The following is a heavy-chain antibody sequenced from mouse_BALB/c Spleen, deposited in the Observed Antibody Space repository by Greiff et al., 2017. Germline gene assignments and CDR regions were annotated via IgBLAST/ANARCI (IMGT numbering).Heavy chain of an antibody. CDR1: GYTFTSYW. D-gene: IGHD1-1*01. Sequence: QVQLQQSGAELVKPGASVKLSCKASGYTFTSYWMHWVKQRPGQGLEWIGEINPSNGRTNYNEKFKSKATLTVDKSSSTAYMQLSSLTSEDSAVYYCARILRDYAMDYWGQGTSVTVSS. CDR2: INPSNGRT. J-gene: IGHJ4*01. CDR3: ARILRDYAMDY. V-gene: IGHV1S81*02.